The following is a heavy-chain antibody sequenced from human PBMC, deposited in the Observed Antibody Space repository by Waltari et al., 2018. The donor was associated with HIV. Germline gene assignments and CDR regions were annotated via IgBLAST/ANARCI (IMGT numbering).Heavy chain of an antibody. Sequence: QVHLVQSGPDVKRPGASVKISCKASGYTFIKFDVNWVRQAAGQGPEWLGWMNPNSGNRASPYILEGRVTMTRDVSTDTAYMEINGLTPEDTAIYYCARNSSAKGNRYFYYGLDVWGQGTPVTV. V-gene: IGHV1-8*01. J-gene: IGHJ6*02. CDR3: ARNSSAKGNRYFYYGLDV. CDR1: GYTFIKFD. CDR2: MNPNSGNR. D-gene: IGHD3-22*01.